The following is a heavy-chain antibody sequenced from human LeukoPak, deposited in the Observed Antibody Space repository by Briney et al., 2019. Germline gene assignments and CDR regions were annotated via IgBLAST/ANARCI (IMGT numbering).Heavy chain of an antibody. CDR1: GGSFSGYY. Sequence: ASETLSLTCAVYGGSFSGYYWSWIRQPPGKGLEWIGEINHSGSTNYNPSLKSRVTISVDTSNNQFSLKLSSVTAADTAVYYCARATTGTTEDSWGQGTLVTVSS. J-gene: IGHJ4*02. V-gene: IGHV4-34*01. CDR3: ARATTGTTEDS. CDR2: INHSGST. D-gene: IGHD1-1*01.